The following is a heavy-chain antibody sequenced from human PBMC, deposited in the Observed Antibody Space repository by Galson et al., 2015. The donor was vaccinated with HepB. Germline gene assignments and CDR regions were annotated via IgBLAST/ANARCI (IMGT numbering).Heavy chain of an antibody. Sequence: SLRLSCAASGFTISNYGMHWVRQAPGKGLEWVAFIRHDGSNTYYGDSVKGRFTISRDSSKNTLYLQMNSLRTEDTAVYFCAKDLTSLHPIYYYGMDVWGHGTTVTVTS. CDR2: IRHDGSNT. V-gene: IGHV3-30*02. CDR1: GFTISNYG. CDR3: AKDLTSLHPIYYYGMDV. J-gene: IGHJ6*02. D-gene: IGHD3-10*01.